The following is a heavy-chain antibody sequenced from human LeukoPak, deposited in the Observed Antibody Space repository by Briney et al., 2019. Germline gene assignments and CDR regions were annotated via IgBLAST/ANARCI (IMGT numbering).Heavy chain of an antibody. CDR3: ARVGGCSGGSCYNGMDV. V-gene: IGHV1-46*01. Sequence: ASVKVSCKASGNTPTSYYIHWVRQAPGQGLEWMGIINPIGGSTSYAQKFQGRITMTRDTSTSTVYMELSSLRSEDTAVYYCARVGGCSGGSCYNGMDVWGQGTTVTVSS. D-gene: IGHD2-15*01. CDR2: INPIGGST. CDR1: GNTPTSYY. J-gene: IGHJ6*02.